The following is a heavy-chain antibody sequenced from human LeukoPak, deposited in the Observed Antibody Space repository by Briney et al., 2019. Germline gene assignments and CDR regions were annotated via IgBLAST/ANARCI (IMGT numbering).Heavy chain of an antibody. CDR1: GFTVSSNS. Sequence: TGGSLRLSCTVSGFTVSSNSMSWVRQAPGKGLMWVARIKSDGSTIYADSVQGRFTISRDNAKSTVYLQMNSLRVDDTAIYYCTRAITYFYGSVTYDWFDSWGQGTRVTVSS. CDR2: IKSDGST. V-gene: IGHV3-74*01. CDR3: TRAITYFYGSVTYDWFDS. D-gene: IGHD3-10*01. J-gene: IGHJ5*01.